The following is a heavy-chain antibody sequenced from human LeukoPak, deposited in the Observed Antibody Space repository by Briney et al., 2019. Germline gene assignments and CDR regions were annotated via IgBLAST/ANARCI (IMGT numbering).Heavy chain of an antibody. V-gene: IGHV3-23*01. CDR3: AKSLYFGSGYYYYYGMDV. CDR1: GFTFSSYA. CDR2: IIGSGGST. D-gene: IGHD2-15*01. Sequence: GSLSLSCAASGFTFSSYAMSWVRQAPGKGLEWVSAIIGSGGSTYYADSVKGRFTISRDNSKNTLYLQMNSLRAEDTAVYYCAKSLYFGSGYYYYYGMDVWGQGTTVTVSS. J-gene: IGHJ6*02.